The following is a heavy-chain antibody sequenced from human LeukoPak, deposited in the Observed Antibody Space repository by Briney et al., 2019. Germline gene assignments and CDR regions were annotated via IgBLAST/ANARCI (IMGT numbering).Heavy chain of an antibody. V-gene: IGHV1-2*02. Sequence: ASVTVSCKASGYTFTGYYMHWVRQAPGQGLEWMGWINPNSGGTNYAQKFQGRVTMTRDTSISTAYMELSRLRSDDTAVYYCARDTPPGAKFDPWGQGTLVTVSS. CDR3: ARDTPPGAKFDP. J-gene: IGHJ5*02. D-gene: IGHD7-27*01. CDR2: INPNSGGT. CDR1: GYTFTGYY.